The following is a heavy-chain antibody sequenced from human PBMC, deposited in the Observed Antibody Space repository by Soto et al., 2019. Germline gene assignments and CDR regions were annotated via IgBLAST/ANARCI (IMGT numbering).Heavy chain of an antibody. Sequence: PGESLKISCKGSGYSFTSYWVSWVRKMPGKGLEWMGRIDPSDSYTNYSPSFQGHVTISADKSISTAYLQWSSLKASDTAMYYCANGYSYGSGYYYYGMDVWGQGTTVTVSS. D-gene: IGHD5-18*01. CDR1: GYSFTSYW. V-gene: IGHV5-10-1*01. J-gene: IGHJ6*02. CDR2: IDPSDSYT. CDR3: ANGYSYGSGYYYYGMDV.